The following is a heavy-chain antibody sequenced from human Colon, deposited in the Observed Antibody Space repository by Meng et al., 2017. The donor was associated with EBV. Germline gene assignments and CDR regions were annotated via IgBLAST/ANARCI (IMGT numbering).Heavy chain of an antibody. CDR2: IYHGGTT. CDR1: GDSISSGDYS. D-gene: IGHD2-21*02. J-gene: IGHJ5*02. Sequence: QLRLQDSDSGLVQPAQSLSLTGAVAGDSISSGDYSGGWIRQPPGQGLEWIGYIYHGGTTYNTSLKGRGTISVDNSKNQFSLRLTSVTAAYTAVYYCARGPYCGGDCYWFDPWGQGTLVTVSS. V-gene: IGHV4-30-2*01. CDR3: ARGPYCGGDCYWFDP.